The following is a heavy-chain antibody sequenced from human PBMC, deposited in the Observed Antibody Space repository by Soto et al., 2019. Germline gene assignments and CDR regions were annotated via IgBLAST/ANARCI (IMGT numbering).Heavy chain of an antibody. D-gene: IGHD3-22*01. Sequence: ASVKVSCKASGGTFSSYAISWVRQAPGQGLEWMGGIIPIFGTANYAQKFQGRVTITADESTSTAYMELSSLRSEDTAVYYCARDGPYDSSGYYYAADAFDIWGQGTMVTVSS. V-gene: IGHV1-69*01. CDR1: GGTFSSYA. J-gene: IGHJ3*02. CDR2: IIPIFGTA. CDR3: ARDGPYDSSGYYYAADAFDI.